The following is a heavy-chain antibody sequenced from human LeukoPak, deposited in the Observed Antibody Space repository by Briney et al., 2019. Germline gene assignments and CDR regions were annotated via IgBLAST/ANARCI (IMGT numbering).Heavy chain of an antibody. V-gene: IGHV1-8*01. J-gene: IGHJ4*02. Sequence: ASVKVSCKASGYTFTSYDINWVRQATGQGLEWMGWMNPNSGNTGYAQKFQGRVTMTRNTSISTAYMELSSLRSEDTAVYYCASCVKAAAGCGPPVHWGQGTLVTVSS. CDR2: MNPNSGNT. CDR3: ASCVKAAAGCGPPVH. D-gene: IGHD6-13*01. CDR1: GYTFTSYD.